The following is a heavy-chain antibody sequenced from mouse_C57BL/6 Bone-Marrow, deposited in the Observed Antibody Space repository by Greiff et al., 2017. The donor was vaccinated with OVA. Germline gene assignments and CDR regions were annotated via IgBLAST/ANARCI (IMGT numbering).Heavy chain of an antibody. D-gene: IGHD6-5*01. CDR3: AKGPMVDY. CDR1: GFTFSDYG. CDR2: ISSGSSTI. J-gene: IGHJ2*01. V-gene: IGHV5-17*01. Sequence: EVKLVESGGGLVKPGGSLKLSCAASGFTFSDYGMHWVRQAPEKGLEWVAYISSGSSTIYYADTVKGRFTISRDNAKNTLFLQMTSLRSEDTTMYYCAKGPMVDYWGQGTTLTVSS.